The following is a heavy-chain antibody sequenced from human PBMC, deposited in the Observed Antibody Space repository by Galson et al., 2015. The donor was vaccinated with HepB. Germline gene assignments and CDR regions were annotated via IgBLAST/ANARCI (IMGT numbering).Heavy chain of an antibody. D-gene: IGHD2/OR15-2a*01. CDR2: ISENDIST. V-gene: IGHV3-23*01. CDR3: AKGSPTSFYHYYMDV. J-gene: IGHJ6*03. Sequence: SLRLSCAASGLTLETYDISWVRRAPGRGLQWVSAISENDISTHYADPVKGRFTISRQKSKNMVFLQMNRLKVEDTAVYYCAKGSPTSFYHYYMDVWGKGTTVTVSS. CDR1: GLTLETYD.